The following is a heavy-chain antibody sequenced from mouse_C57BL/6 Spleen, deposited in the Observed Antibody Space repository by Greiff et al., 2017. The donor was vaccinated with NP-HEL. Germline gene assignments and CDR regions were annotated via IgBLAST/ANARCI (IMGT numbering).Heavy chain of an antibody. J-gene: IGHJ3*01. CDR2: ISSGSSTI. CDR3: ARWGIDYDGDAFAY. D-gene: IGHD2-4*01. Sequence: DVMLVESGGGLVKPGGSLKLSCAASGFTFSDYGMHWVRQAPEKGLEWVAYISSGSSTIYYADTVKGRFTISRDNAKNTLFLQMTSLRSEDTAMYYCARWGIDYDGDAFAYWGQGTLVTVSA. CDR1: GFTFSDYG. V-gene: IGHV5-17*01.